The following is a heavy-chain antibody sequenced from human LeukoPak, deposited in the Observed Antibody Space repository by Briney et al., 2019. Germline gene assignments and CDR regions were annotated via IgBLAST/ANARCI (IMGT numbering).Heavy chain of an antibody. J-gene: IGHJ6*02. CDR3: ARFFILTGTPSYPYGMDV. V-gene: IGHV4-59*01. D-gene: IGHD3-9*01. CDR2: IHYSGST. CDR1: GGSISSYY. Sequence: SETLSLTCTVSGGSISSYYWSWIRQPPGKGLEWIGHIHYSGSTNYNPSLKSRVTISVDTSKNQFSLKLSSVTAADTAVYYCARFFILTGTPSYPYGMDVWDQGTTVTISS.